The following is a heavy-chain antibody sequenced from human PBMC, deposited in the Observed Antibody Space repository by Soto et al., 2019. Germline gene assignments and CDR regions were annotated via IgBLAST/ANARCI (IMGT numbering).Heavy chain of an antibody. CDR1: GGTFSSYA. Sequence: GASVKVSCKASGGTFSSYAISWVRQAPGQGLEWMGGIIPIFGTANYAQKFQGRVTITADESTSTAYMELSSLRSEDTAVYYCASYSNSHPGMDVWGQGTTVTVS. CDR2: IIPIFGTA. D-gene: IGHD4-4*01. CDR3: ASYSNSHPGMDV. J-gene: IGHJ6*02. V-gene: IGHV1-69*13.